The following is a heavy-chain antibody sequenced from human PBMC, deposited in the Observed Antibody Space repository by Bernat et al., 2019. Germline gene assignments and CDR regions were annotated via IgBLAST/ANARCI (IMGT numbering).Heavy chain of an antibody. CDR3: ARDEGSTSQYYYYMDV. V-gene: IGHV1-2*06. Sequence: QVQLVQSGAEVKKPGASVKVSCKASGYTFTGYYMHWVRQAPGQGLEWMGRINPNSGGTNYAQKCQGRVTMTRDTSISTAYMELSRLRSDDTAVYYCARDEGSTSQYYYYMDVWGKGTTVTVSS. J-gene: IGHJ6*03. D-gene: IGHD2-2*01. CDR2: INPNSGGT. CDR1: GYTFTGYY.